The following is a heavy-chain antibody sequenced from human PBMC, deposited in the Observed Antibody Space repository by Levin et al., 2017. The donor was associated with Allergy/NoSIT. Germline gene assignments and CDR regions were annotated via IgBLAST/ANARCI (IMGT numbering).Heavy chain of an antibody. J-gene: IGHJ6*02. D-gene: IGHD3-3*01. Sequence: GGSLRLSCAASGFIFDDYAMHWVRQAPGKGLEWVCGISWNSGSIDYADSVEGRFTVSRDNAKKSLYLQMNSLRPEDSALYYCVKDIGWCNSSTIFDHNYYGMDVWGQGTTVTVSS. CDR3: VKDIGWCNSSTIFDHNYYGMDV. V-gene: IGHV3-9*01. CDR1: GFIFDDYA. CDR2: ISWNSGSI.